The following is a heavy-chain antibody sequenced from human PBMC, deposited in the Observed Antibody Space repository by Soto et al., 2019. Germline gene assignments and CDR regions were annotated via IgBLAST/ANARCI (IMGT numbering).Heavy chain of an antibody. J-gene: IGHJ4*02. Sequence: EVQLVESGGGLVQPGGSLRLSCAASGFTVSSFYMTWVRQAPGKGLQWVAVISSGGSTYYADSVKGRFTISRDNSKNTLYLEMNSLRAEDTAVYYCARDTFGGAYDCLQGGQGTLVTVSS. CDR3: ARDTFGGAYDCLQ. V-gene: IGHV3-66*01. CDR1: GFTVSSFY. CDR2: ISSGGST. D-gene: IGHD3-3*01.